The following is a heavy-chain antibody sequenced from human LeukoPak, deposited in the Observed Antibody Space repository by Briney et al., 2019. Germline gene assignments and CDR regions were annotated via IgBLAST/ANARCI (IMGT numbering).Heavy chain of an antibody. J-gene: IGHJ3*02. Sequence: PGGSLRLSCAASGFTFRDYHMSWIRQAPGKGLEWVSYIGYSGNPIYYADSVKGRFTISRDNAKNSLYLQMDSLRAEDTAVYYCARVSWSHAFDIWGQGTMVTVSS. CDR1: GFTFRDYH. CDR2: IGYSGNPI. CDR3: ARVSWSHAFDI. D-gene: IGHD1-26*01. V-gene: IGHV3-11*04.